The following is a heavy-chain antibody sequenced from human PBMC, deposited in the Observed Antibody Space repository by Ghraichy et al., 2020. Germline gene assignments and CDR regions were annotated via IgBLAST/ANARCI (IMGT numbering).Heavy chain of an antibody. J-gene: IGHJ4*02. D-gene: IGHD3-3*01. CDR2: INNDGSDT. Sequence: LSLTCAASGFTFSDNWMQWVRQAPGKGPVWLSLINNDGSDTRYADSVKGRFTISRDNAKNTVYLQMNSLRAEDTAMYYCTRDHRGVGALDHWGRGTLVTVSS. V-gene: IGHV3-74*01. CDR1: GFTFSDNW. CDR3: TRDHRGVGALDH.